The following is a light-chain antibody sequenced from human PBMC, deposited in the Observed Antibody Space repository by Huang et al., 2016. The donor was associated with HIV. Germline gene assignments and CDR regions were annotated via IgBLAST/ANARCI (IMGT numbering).Light chain of an antibody. CDR1: QSRSSSY. Sequence: EVVLTQSPDTLSSSPGERVTVSCRASQSRSSSYIAWYQQRPGQAPRRLIYGASTRATDIPDRFSGSGSGTDFTLTINRLEPADFAMYYCQQYGTSPYTFGQGTNLEIK. CDR2: GAS. CDR3: QQYGTSPYT. J-gene: IGKJ2*01. V-gene: IGKV3-20*01.